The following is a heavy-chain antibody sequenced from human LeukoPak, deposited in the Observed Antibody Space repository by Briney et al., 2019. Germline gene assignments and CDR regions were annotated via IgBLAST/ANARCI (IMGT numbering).Heavy chain of an antibody. J-gene: IGHJ4*02. D-gene: IGHD4-17*01. CDR2: IYYSGST. CDR1: GGSISSCGSY. Sequence: SETLSLTCTVSGGSISSCGSYWSWIRQHPGKGLEWIGYIYYSGSTYYNPSLNSRVSISLDTSKNQFSLKLNSVTAADTAVYYCARGYGDYAYFDYWGQGTLVTVSS. CDR3: ARGYGDYAYFDY. V-gene: IGHV4-31*03.